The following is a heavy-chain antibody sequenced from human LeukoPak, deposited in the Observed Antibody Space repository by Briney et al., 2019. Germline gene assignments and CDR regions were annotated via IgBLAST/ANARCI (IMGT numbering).Heavy chain of an antibody. Sequence: PSETLSLTCAVYGGSFSGYYWSWIRQPPGKGLEWIGEINHSGSTNYNPSLKSRVTISVDTSKNQFSLKLSSVTAADMAVYYCVGSGTVTYFDYWGQGTLVTVSS. CDR3: VGSGTVTYFDY. CDR1: GGSFSGYY. J-gene: IGHJ4*02. D-gene: IGHD1-26*01. V-gene: IGHV4-34*01. CDR2: INHSGST.